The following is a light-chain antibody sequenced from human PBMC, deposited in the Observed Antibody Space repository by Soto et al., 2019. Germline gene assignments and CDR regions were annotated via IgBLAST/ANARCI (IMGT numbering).Light chain of an antibody. V-gene: IGKV3-20*01. J-gene: IGKJ2*01. CDR1: QSVSSSY. CDR3: QPYGRLSQANS. Sequence: EIVLTLSPGTRSLSPGEIATLSCRASQSVSSSYLAWYQQTPGQSPRLLSYGASSRATGVPDRFSGSGSGTDFTFTVSTLDPEDLAGYYCQPYGRLSQANSFDKQTQLQIK. CDR2: GAS.